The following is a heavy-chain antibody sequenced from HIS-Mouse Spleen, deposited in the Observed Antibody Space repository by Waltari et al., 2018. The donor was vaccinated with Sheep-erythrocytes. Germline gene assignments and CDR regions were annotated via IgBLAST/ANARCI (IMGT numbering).Heavy chain of an antibody. CDR2: IYYSGIT. CDR3: ARLYYYDSSGYYFDY. J-gene: IGHJ4*02. V-gene: IGHV4-39*01. Sequence: QLQLQESGPGLVKPSETLSLTCTVSGCSISSSSYYWGWIRWPPGKGLEWLGSIYYSGITYDNPSLKSRFTISVDTSKSQFSLKLSSGTAADTAVYYCARLYYYDSSGYYFDYWGQGTLVTVSS. D-gene: IGHD3-22*01. CDR1: GCSISSSSYY.